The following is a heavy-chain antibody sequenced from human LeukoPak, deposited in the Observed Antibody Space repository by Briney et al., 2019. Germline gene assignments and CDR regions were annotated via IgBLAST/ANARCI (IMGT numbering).Heavy chain of an antibody. J-gene: IGHJ4*02. Sequence: ASVKVSFKTAGYTFSSHGISWVRQAPGQGLEWMGWISANSGDTKFAQKFQGRVTMTTETSTNTAYMELRSLRFDDTAIYYCARDKRYAFDNWGQGTLVSVSS. CDR3: ARDKRYAFDN. V-gene: IGHV1-18*01. CDR2: ISANSGDT. CDR1: GYTFSSHG. D-gene: IGHD3-9*01.